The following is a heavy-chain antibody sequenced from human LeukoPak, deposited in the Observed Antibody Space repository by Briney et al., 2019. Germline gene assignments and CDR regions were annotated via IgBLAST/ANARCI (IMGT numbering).Heavy chain of an antibody. CDR3: ARDHQYCSGGSCYSNFDY. D-gene: IGHD2-15*01. V-gene: IGHV1-46*01. CDR1: GYAFTSNY. Sequence: GASVKVSCKASGYAFTSNYMHWVREAPGQGLEWMVIINPSGGSTSYAQKFQGRVTMTRDTSTSTVYMELSSLRSEDTAVYYCARDHQYCSGGSCYSNFDYWGQGTLVTVSS. J-gene: IGHJ4*02. CDR2: INPSGGST.